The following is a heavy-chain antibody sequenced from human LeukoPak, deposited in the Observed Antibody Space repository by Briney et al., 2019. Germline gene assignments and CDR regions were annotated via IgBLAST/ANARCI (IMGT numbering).Heavy chain of an antibody. CDR3: ARDGCGGSCFHYYYYYMDV. CDR1: GDSMSSFTW. V-gene: IGHV4-61*02. J-gene: IGHJ6*03. D-gene: IGHD2-15*01. Sequence: PSETLSLTCAVSGDSMSSFTWWSWVRQPAGKGLEWIGRISTIGITNYNPSLNSRVTISIDTSKNQFSLKLSSVTAADTAVYYCARDGCGGSCFHYYYYYMDVWGKGTTVTISS. CDR2: ISTIGIT.